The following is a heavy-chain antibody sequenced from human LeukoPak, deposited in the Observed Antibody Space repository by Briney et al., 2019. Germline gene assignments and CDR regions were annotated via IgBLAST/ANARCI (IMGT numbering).Heavy chain of an antibody. Sequence: GGSLRLSCAASGFTFSSYAMNWVRQAPGKGLEWVSALSGTGGSTYYADSVKGWFTIPRDNSRNTLYLQMNSLRVEDTAVYYCAKKGLASAGRPPYFDYWGQGALVTVSS. CDR1: GFTFSSYA. V-gene: IGHV3-23*01. CDR2: LSGTGGST. D-gene: IGHD6-13*01. CDR3: AKKGLASAGRPPYFDY. J-gene: IGHJ4*02.